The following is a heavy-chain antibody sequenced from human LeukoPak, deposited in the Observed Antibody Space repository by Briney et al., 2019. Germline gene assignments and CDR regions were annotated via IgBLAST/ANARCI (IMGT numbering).Heavy chain of an antibody. CDR3: ARAATIPRGVIWLGWFDP. CDR2: IYTSGST. V-gene: IGHV4-4*07. D-gene: IGHD3-10*01. CDR1: GGSISSYS. J-gene: IGHJ5*02. Sequence: PSETLSLTCTASGGSISSYSWSWIRQPAGKGLEWIGRIYTSGSTNYNPSLKSRVTMSVDTSKNQFSLKLSSVTAADTAVYYCARAATIPRGVIWLGWFDPWGQGTLVTVSS.